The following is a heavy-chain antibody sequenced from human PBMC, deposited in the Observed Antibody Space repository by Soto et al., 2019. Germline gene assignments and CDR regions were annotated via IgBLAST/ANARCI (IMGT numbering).Heavy chain of an antibody. D-gene: IGHD6-19*01. CDR3: ARGWQWVVGGD. CDR2: IHPNSGGT. V-gene: IGHV1-2*02. CDR1: GYTFIDYY. Sequence: QVQLVQSGTEVKRPGASVKVSCKASGYTFIDYYIHWVRQAPGQGPEWMGWIHPNSGGTHYAQKFQGRVTMTRDTSISTAYMELSRLTSDDTAVYSCARGWQWVVGGDWGQGTLVIVSS. J-gene: IGHJ4*02.